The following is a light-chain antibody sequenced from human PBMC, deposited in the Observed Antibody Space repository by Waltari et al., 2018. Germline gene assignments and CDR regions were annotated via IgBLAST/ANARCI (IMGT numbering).Light chain of an antibody. Sequence: HSALTQPASVSGSPGQSNSTSCDRTTSDLGAYALVSWYQKYPRKAPKLIIYEVKNRPSDISPRFSASKSGDTASLTISGLQAEDEAEYYCASYVNSFALVFGGGTKVSVL. V-gene: IGLV2-14*01. J-gene: IGLJ2*01. CDR2: EVK. CDR3: ASYVNSFALV. CDR1: TSDLGAYAL.